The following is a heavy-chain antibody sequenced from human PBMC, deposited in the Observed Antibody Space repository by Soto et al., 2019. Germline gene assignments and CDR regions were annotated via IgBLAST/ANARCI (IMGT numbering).Heavy chain of an antibody. D-gene: IGHD4-4*01. J-gene: IGHJ4*02. CDR2: IYYSGST. CDR3: ATSISVIVPIFDY. V-gene: IGHV4-31*03. Sequence: SETLSLTCTVSGGSISSGGYYWSWIRQHPGKGLEWIGYIYYSGSTYYNPSLKSRVTISVDTSKNQFSLKLSSVTAADTAVYYCATSISVIVPIFDYWGQGTLVTVSS. CDR1: GGSISSGGYY.